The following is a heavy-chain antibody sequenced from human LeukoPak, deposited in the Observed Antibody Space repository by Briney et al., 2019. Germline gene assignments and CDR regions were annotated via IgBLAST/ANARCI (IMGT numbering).Heavy chain of an antibody. V-gene: IGHV1-69*01. CDR3: ARTGYYYDSSGPFDY. Sequence: SVKVSCKASGGTFSSYAISWVRQAPGQGLEWMGGIIPIFGTANYAQKFQGRVTITADESTSTAYMELSSLRSEDTAVYYCARTGYYYDSSGPFDYWGQGTLSPSPQ. CDR1: GGTFSSYA. CDR2: IIPIFGTA. D-gene: IGHD3-22*01. J-gene: IGHJ4*02.